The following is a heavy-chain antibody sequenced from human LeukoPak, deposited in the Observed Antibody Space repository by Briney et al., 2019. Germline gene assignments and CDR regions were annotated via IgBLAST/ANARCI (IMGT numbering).Heavy chain of an antibody. CDR1: GGSISSYY. D-gene: IGHD3-10*01. CDR2: ISSSSSTI. CDR3: ASSSRNPYYYGSGSQIDY. Sequence: PSETLSLTCTVSGGSISSYYWSWIRQPPGKGLEWVSYISSSSSTIYYADSVKGRFTISRDNAKNSLYLQMNSLRAEDTAVYYCASSSRNPYYYGSGSQIDYWGQGTLVTVSS. J-gene: IGHJ4*02. V-gene: IGHV3-48*04.